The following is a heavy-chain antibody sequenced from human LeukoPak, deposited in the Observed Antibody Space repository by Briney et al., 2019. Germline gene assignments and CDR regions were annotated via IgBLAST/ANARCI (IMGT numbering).Heavy chain of an antibody. J-gene: IGHJ5*02. V-gene: IGHV4-61*02. CDR2: IYTSGST. Sequence: PSQTLSLTCTVSGGSISSGSYYWGWIRQPAGKGLEWIGRIYTSGSTNYNPSLKSRVTISVDTSKNQFSLKLSSLTAADTAVYYCARDTGDSGSDNWFDPWGQGTLVTVSS. CDR1: GGSISSGSYY. D-gene: IGHD1-26*01. CDR3: ARDTGDSGSDNWFDP.